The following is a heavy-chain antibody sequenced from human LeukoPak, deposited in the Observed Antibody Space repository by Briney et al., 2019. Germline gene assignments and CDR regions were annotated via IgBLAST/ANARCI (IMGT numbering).Heavy chain of an antibody. CDR1: GYSISSGYY. D-gene: IGHD2/OR15-2a*01. CDR3: ARHLWGYYFDY. V-gene: IGHV4-38-2*02. CDR2: IYHSGRT. J-gene: IGHJ4*02. Sequence: PSETLSLTCTVSGYSISSGYYWGWIRQPPGKGLEWIGSIYHSGRTFYNPSLKSRVTISVDTSKNQFSLNLRFVTAADTAVHYCARHLWGYYFDYWGQGTLVTVSS.